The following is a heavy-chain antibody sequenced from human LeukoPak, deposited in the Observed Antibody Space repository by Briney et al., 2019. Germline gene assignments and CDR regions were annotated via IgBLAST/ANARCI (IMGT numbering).Heavy chain of an antibody. CDR3: ARGPPGFRVGDY. Sequence: GGSLRLSCAASGFTFNDYWMHWARQAPGKGLVWVSHINNDGSITNYADSVKGRFTVSRDNAKSTVFLQMNSLRVEDTAVYYCARGPPGFRVGDYWGQGTLVTVSS. D-gene: IGHD1-1*01. CDR2: INNDGSIT. CDR1: GFTFNDYW. V-gene: IGHV3-74*01. J-gene: IGHJ4*02.